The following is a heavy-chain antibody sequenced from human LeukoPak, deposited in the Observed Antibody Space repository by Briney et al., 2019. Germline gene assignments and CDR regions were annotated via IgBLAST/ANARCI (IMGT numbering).Heavy chain of an antibody. CDR1: GGSFSGYY. V-gene: IGHV4-34*01. D-gene: IGHD6-6*01. CDR2: INHSGST. CDR3: VRRIEYSSSSTHDY. J-gene: IGHJ4*02. Sequence: SETLSLTCAVYGGSFSGYYWSWIRQPPGKGLEWIGEINHSGSTNYNPSLKSRVSLSVDTSKNPFSLKLSSVTASDTAVYFCVRRIEYSSSSTHDYWGQRTLVTVSS.